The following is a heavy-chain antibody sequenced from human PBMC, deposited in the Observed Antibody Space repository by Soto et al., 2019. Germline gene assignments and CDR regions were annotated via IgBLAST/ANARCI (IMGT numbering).Heavy chain of an antibody. CDR3: ARGSLKSTIFGVVTGY. CDR2: IWYDGSNK. Sequence: QVQLVESGGGVVQPGRSLRLSCAASGFTFSSYGMHWVRQAPGKGLEWVAVIWYDGSNKYYADSVKGRFTISRDNSKNTLYLQMNSLRAEDTAVYYCARGSLKSTIFGVVTGYWGQGTLVTVSS. CDR1: GFTFSSYG. V-gene: IGHV3-33*01. D-gene: IGHD3-3*01. J-gene: IGHJ4*02.